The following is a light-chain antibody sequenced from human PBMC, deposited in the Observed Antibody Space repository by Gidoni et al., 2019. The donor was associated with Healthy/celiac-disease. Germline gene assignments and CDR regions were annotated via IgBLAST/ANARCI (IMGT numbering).Light chain of an antibody. J-gene: IGKJ4*02. CDR3: RQALKTPS. CDR1: QSLLHSNGYNY. CDR2: LGS. V-gene: IGKV2-28*01. Sequence: DIVMTHSPLSLPVTPGEPDSISCMSRQSLLHSNGYNYLDWYLQKPGQSPQLLIYLGSNRASGVSERFSGSGSGTDFTLKISRVEDEDVGVYYCRQALKTPSFGGGTKVEIK.